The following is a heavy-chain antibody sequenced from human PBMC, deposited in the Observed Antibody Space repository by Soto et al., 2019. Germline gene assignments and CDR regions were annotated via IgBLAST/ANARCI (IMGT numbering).Heavy chain of an antibody. CDR1: GFTFRNYG. V-gene: IGHV3-30*18. Sequence: QVQLVESGGGVVQPGRSLRLSCAASGFTFRNYGMHWVRQAPGKGLEWMAVVSYDGTKKYYADSVKGRFTISRDNSKNTLYLQVNSLRAEDTSVYYCTKGAEGGAYYGMDVWGQGTTVTVSS. J-gene: IGHJ6*02. CDR2: VSYDGTKK. D-gene: IGHD3-16*01. CDR3: TKGAEGGAYYGMDV.